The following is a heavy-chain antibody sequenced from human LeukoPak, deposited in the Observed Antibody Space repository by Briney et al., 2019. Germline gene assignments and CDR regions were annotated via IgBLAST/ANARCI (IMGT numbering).Heavy chain of an antibody. V-gene: IGHV1-18*01. D-gene: IGHD6-19*01. Sequence: ASVKVSCKASGYTFTSYGISWVRQAPGQGREWMGWISTYNGNTNYAQKLQGRVTMTTDTSTSTAYMELRSLRSDDTAMYYCSRDYSSGWHTPVGMDVWGRGTTVTVSS. CDR2: ISTYNGNT. CDR3: SRDYSSGWHTPVGMDV. CDR1: GYTFTSYG. J-gene: IGHJ6*02.